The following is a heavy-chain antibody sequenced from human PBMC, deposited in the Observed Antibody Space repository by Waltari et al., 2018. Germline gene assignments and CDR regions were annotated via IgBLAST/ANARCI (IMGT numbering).Heavy chain of an antibody. CDR2: IRYDGSNK. V-gene: IGHV3-30*02. CDR1: GFTFSSYG. J-gene: IGHJ5*02. Sequence: QVQLVESGGGVVQPGGSLRLSCAASGFTFSSYGMHWVRQAPGKGLEWVAFIRYDGSNKYYADSVKGRFTISRDNSKNTLYLQMNSLRAEDTAVYYCAKDSFVHSSSPNLWGQGTLVTVSS. CDR3: AKDSFVHSSSPNL. D-gene: IGHD6-6*01.